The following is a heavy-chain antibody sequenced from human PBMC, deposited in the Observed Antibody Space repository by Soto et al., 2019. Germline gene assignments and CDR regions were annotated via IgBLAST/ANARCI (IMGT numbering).Heavy chain of an antibody. CDR3: AAPKQLSMGYYYGMDV. CDR1: GYSFTSYW. J-gene: IGHJ6*02. CDR2: IYPGDSYT. V-gene: IGHV5-51*01. D-gene: IGHD2-2*01. Sequence: GESLKISCKGSGYSFTSYWIGWVRQMPGKGLEWMGIIYPGDSYTNYSPSFQGHVTISADKSISTAYLQWSSLKASDTAMYYCAAPKQLSMGYYYGMDVWGQGTTVTVSS.